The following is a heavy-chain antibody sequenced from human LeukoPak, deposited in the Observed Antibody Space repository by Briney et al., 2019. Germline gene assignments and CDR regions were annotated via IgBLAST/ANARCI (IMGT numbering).Heavy chain of an antibody. CDR3: ARVGYSSSWYRGGVDY. Sequence: ASVTVSCKASGYTFTSYDINWVRQATGHGLEWMGWMNPNSGNTGYAQKFQGRVTMTRNTSISTAYMELSSLRSEDTAVYYCARVGYSSSWYRGGVDYWGQGTLVTVSS. D-gene: IGHD6-13*01. J-gene: IGHJ4*02. CDR2: MNPNSGNT. CDR1: GYTFTSYD. V-gene: IGHV1-8*01.